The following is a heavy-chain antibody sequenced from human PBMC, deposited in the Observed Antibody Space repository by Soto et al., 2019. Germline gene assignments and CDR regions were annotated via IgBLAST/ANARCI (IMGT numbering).Heavy chain of an antibody. J-gene: IGHJ5*02. Sequence: ASVKVSCKASGYTFTGYYMHCVRQAPGQGLEWMGWINPNGGGTNYAQKFQGRVTMTRDTSISTAYMELSRLRSDDTAVYYCARAEIVVVPAAIWFDPWGQGTLVTVSS. CDR2: INPNGGGT. CDR3: ARAEIVVVPAAIWFDP. D-gene: IGHD2-2*01. V-gene: IGHV1-2*02. CDR1: GYTFTGYY.